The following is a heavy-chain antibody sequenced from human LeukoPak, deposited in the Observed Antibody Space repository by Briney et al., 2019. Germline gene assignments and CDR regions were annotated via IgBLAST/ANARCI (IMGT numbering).Heavy chain of an antibody. J-gene: IGHJ5*02. D-gene: IGHD6-13*01. CDR3: ARVKSGIAGFDP. Sequence: PSETLSLTCTVSGGSISSGSYYWRWIRQPAGKGLEWIGRIYTSGSTNYNPSLKSRVTISVDTSKNQFSLKLSSVTAADTAVYYCARVKSGIAGFDPWGQGTLVTVS. V-gene: IGHV4-61*02. CDR2: IYTSGST. CDR1: GGSISSGSYY.